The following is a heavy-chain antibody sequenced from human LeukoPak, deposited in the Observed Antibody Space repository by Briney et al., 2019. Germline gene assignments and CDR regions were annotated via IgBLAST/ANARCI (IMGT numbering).Heavy chain of an antibody. CDR1: GYTFTGYY. D-gene: IGHD1-26*01. J-gene: IGHJ4*02. V-gene: IGHV1-2*06. CDR3: ARPSSGSGSKPALDY. Sequence: ASVKVSCKASGYTFTGYYMHWVRQAPGQGLEWMGRINPNSGGTNYAQKFQGRVTRSWHTSISTAYMELSRLRSDDTAVYYCARPSSGSGSKPALDYWGQGTLVTVSS. CDR2: INPNSGGT.